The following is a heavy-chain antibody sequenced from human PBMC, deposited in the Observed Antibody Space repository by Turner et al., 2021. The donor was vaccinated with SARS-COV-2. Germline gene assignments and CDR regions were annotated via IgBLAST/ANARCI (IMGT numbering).Heavy chain of an antibody. V-gene: IGHV1-2*02. CDR3: ANLSTS. Sequence: QVQLVQSGAEVKKPGASVTVSCKTSGYTFTDSYIHWVRQPPGQGLESMGWINPKDGGTSYAEKYRGRLTMTSDTSSSTVYMELSSLRSDDTAIYYCANLSTSWGRGTRVTVSA. CDR1: GYTFTDSY. CDR2: INPKDGGT. J-gene: IGHJ2*01.